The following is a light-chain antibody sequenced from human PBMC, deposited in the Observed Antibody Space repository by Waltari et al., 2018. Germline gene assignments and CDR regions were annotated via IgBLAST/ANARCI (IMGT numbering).Light chain of an antibody. J-gene: IGLJ2*01. CDR3: TSYISTTSVISVI. CDR1: SSDVGGNDY. Sequence: QSALTQPASASGSPGQSVTIPCTGTSSDVGGNDYVSWYQLHPGKAPKLLIYEVSNRPSGVSDRFSGSKSGNTASLTISGLQADDEGDYYCTSYISTTSVISVIFGGGTKLTVL. V-gene: IGLV2-14*01. CDR2: EVS.